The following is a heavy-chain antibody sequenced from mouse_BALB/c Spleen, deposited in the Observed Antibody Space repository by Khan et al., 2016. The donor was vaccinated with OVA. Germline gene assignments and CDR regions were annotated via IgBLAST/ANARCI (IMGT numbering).Heavy chain of an antibody. Sequence: VQLQESGAELARPGASVTLSCKASGYTFTDYYINWMRQRTGQGLEWIGEIYPGSDNTYYNEKFKGKATLTADKSSSTAYMQLSRLTSEDSAVYFCAREWAAWFPYGGQGTLVTVSA. J-gene: IGHJ3*01. V-gene: IGHV1-77*01. CDR1: GYTFTDYY. CDR2: IYPGSDNT. CDR3: AREWAAWFPY.